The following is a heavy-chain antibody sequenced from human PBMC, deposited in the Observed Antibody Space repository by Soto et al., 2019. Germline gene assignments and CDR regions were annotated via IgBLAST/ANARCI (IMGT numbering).Heavy chain of an antibody. CDR2: ISFDGSDK. CDR1: GFTFSTYG. CDR3: AKGVVAATPNWVDP. D-gene: IGHD2-15*01. J-gene: IGHJ5*02. V-gene: IGHV3-30*18. Sequence: QVQLVESGGGVVQPGTSLRLSCAASGFTFSTYGMHWVRQAPGKGLEWVALISFDGSDKYYADSVKGRFTVSRDNSKNTLYLQMNSLRTEDTAVYHCAKGVVAATPNWVDPWGQGTLVTVSS.